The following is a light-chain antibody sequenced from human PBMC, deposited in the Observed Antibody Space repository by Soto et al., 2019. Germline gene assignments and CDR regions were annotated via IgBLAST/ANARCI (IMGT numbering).Light chain of an antibody. J-gene: IGLJ1*01. V-gene: IGLV2-14*01. CDR2: EVS. CDR1: GSDVGGYNY. Sequence: QSALTQPASVSGSPGQSITISCTGTGSDVGGYNYVSWYQQHPGKAPKLMIYEVSNRPSGVSNRFSGSKSGNTASLTISGRQAEDEADYYCSSYTSSSTSYVFGTATKLTVL. CDR3: SSYTSSSTSYV.